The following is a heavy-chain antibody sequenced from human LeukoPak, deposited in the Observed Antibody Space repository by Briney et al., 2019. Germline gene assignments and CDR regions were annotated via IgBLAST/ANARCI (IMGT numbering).Heavy chain of an antibody. D-gene: IGHD5-24*01. J-gene: IGHJ4*02. CDR1: GYTFTSYY. Sequence: ASVKVSCKASGYTFTSYYMHWVRQAPGQGLEWMGIINPSGGSTSYAQKFQGRVTITADESTSTAYMELSSLRSEDTAVYYCARNLNRDGYNYAIDYWGQGTLVTVSS. CDR2: INPSGGST. V-gene: IGHV1-46*01. CDR3: ARNLNRDGYNYAIDY.